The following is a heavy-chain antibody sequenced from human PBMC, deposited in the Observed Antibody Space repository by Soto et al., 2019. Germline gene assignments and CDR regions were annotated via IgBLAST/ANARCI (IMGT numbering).Heavy chain of an antibody. Sequence: ASVKVSCKASGYTFTSYGISWVRQAPGQGLEWMGWISAYNGSTSYAQKFQGRVTMTRDTSTSTVYMELSSLRSEDTAVYYCASTMITFGGVIVPFDPWGQGTLVTVSS. D-gene: IGHD3-16*02. CDR1: GYTFTSYG. V-gene: IGHV1-18*01. CDR2: ISAYNGST. J-gene: IGHJ5*02. CDR3: ASTMITFGGVIVPFDP.